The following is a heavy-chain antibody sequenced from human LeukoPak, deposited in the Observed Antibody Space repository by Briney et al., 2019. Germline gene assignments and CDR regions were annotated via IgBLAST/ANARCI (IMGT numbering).Heavy chain of an antibody. CDR3: AKDGRYCSGGSCPITLDWFDP. V-gene: IGHV3-23*01. CDR2: ISGSGGST. J-gene: IGHJ5*02. D-gene: IGHD2-15*01. CDR1: GFTFSSYA. Sequence: PGGSLRLSCAASGFTFSSYAMSWVRQAPGKGLEWVSAISGSGGSTYYADSVKGRFTISRDNSKNTLYLQMNSLRAEDTAVYYCAKDGRYCSGGSCPITLDWFDPWGQGTLVTVSS.